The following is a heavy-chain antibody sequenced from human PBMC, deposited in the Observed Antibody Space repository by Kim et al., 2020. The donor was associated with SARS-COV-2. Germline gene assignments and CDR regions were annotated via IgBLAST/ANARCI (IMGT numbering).Heavy chain of an antibody. J-gene: IGHJ4*02. V-gene: IGHV4-39*01. Sequence: SETLSLTCTVSGGSISSSSYYWGWIRQPPGKGLEWIGSIYYSGSTYYNPSLKSRVTISVDTSKNQFSLKLSSVTAADTAVYYCARHGPYYYDSSGYYERQYYVDYWGQGTLVTLSS. CDR2: IYYSGST. D-gene: IGHD3-22*01. CDR3: ARHGPYYYDSSGYYERQYYVDY. CDR1: GGSISSSSYY.